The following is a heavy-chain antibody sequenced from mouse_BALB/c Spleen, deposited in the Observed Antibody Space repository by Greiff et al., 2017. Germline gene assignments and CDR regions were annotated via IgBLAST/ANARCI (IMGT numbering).Heavy chain of an antibody. Sequence: QVQLQQSGAELAKPGASVKMSCKASGYTFTSYWMHWVKQRPGQGLEWIGYINPSTGYTEYNQKFKDKATLTADKSSSTAYMQLSSLTSEDSAVYYCARSGMITVMDYWGQGTSVTVSS. CDR1: GYTFTSYW. V-gene: IGHV1-7*01. CDR3: ARSGMITVMDY. D-gene: IGHD2-4*01. CDR2: INPSTGYT. J-gene: IGHJ4*01.